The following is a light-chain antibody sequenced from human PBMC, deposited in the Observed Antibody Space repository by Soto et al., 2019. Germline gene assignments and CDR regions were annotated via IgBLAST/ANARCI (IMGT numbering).Light chain of an antibody. V-gene: IGLV2-14*01. CDR1: SSDVCGYNY. Sequence: QSALTQPASVSGSPGQSITISCTGTSSDVCGYNYVSWYQQHPGKAPKLMIYEVSNRPSGVSNRFSRSKSGNTASLTISGLQAEDEADYYCSSYTSSSIDYVFGTGTKVTVL. J-gene: IGLJ1*01. CDR3: SSYTSSSIDYV. CDR2: EVS.